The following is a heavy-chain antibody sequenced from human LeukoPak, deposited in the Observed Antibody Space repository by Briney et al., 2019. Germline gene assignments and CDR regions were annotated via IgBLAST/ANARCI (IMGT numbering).Heavy chain of an antibody. Sequence: PSETLSLTCTVSGGSISSYYWSWIRQPPGKGLEWIGYIYYSGSTNYNPSLKSRVTISVDTSKNQFSLKLSSVTAADTAVYYCARDYLIGYNWNSRVDYWGQGTLVTVSS. CDR2: IYYSGST. V-gene: IGHV4-59*01. D-gene: IGHD1-1*01. J-gene: IGHJ4*02. CDR1: GGSISSYY. CDR3: ARDYLIGYNWNSRVDY.